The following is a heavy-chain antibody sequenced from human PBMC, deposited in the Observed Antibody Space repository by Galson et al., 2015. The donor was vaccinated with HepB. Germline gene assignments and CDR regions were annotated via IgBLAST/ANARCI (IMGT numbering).Heavy chain of an antibody. D-gene: IGHD6-13*01. Sequence: SLRLSCAASGFTFSSYGMHWVRQAPGKGLEWVAVISYDGSNKYYADSVKGRFTISRDNSKNTLYLQMNSLRAEDTAVYYCAKVSSSFVNLLLDYWGQGTLVTVSS. J-gene: IGHJ4*02. CDR2: ISYDGSNK. V-gene: IGHV3-30*18. CDR1: GFTFSSYG. CDR3: AKVSSSFVNLLLDY.